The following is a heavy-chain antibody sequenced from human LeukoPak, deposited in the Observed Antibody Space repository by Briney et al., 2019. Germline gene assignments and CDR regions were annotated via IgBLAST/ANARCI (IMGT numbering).Heavy chain of an antibody. Sequence: SGPLSLPCGVQGGPFRGYYWSWIRPPPGKGLGWIGEINHSGSTNYNPPPKRRVTISVDTSNNQFSLKLSSVPAADTAVYYCARVEVSPSVGRFDYWGQGTLVTVSS. CDR2: INHSGST. CDR1: GGPFRGYY. D-gene: IGHD5/OR15-5a*01. V-gene: IGHV4-34*01. J-gene: IGHJ4*02. CDR3: ARVEVSPSVGRFDY.